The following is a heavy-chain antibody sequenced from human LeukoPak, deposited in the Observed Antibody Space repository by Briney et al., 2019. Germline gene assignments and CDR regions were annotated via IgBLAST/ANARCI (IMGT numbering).Heavy chain of an antibody. V-gene: IGHV4-39*07. D-gene: IGHD5-18*01. CDR3: ARKGGYSYGHDFDY. J-gene: IGHJ4*02. CDR2: IYYSGST. CDR1: GGSISSSSYY. Sequence: PSETLSLTCTVSGGSISSSSYYRGWIRQPPGKGLEWIGSIYYSGSTYYNPSLKSRVTISVDTSKNQFSLKLSSVTAADTAVYYCARKGGYSYGHDFDYWGQGTLVTVSS.